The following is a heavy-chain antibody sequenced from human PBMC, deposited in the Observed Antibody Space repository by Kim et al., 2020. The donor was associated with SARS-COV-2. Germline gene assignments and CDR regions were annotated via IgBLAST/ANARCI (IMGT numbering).Heavy chain of an antibody. Sequence: SETLSLTCTVSGGSISTSSYYWGWIRQPPGKGLEWIGNIYYSGNTYYNSSLKSRVTIFLDTSKNQCTLKLSPVTAADTAVYYCARALDYYDRSAYYDWGQGTLVTVSS. CDR1: GGSISTSSYY. CDR2: IYYSGNT. V-gene: IGHV4-39*01. J-gene: IGHJ4*02. D-gene: IGHD3-22*01. CDR3: ARALDYYDRSAYYD.